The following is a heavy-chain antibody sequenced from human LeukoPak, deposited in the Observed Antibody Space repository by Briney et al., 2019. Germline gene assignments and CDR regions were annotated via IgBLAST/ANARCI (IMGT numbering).Heavy chain of an antibody. D-gene: IGHD6-13*01. V-gene: IGHV3-21*01. CDR2: ISGSSRHK. CDR1: GFTFSSYT. J-gene: IGHJ4*02. CDR3: ARTANFAAGYYIDY. Sequence: AGSLRFSCAASGFTFSSYTMNWVRHAPGKGLEWVSSISGSSRHKYYADSVKGRFTISRDNAKNSLYLQMNSLRAEVTAVYYCARTANFAAGYYIDYWGQGTLVTVSS.